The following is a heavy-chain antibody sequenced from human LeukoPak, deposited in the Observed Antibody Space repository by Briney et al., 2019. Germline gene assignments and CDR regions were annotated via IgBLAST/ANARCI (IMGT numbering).Heavy chain of an antibody. J-gene: IGHJ4*02. Sequence: SETLSLTCAVYGGSFSGYYWSWIRQPPGKGLEWIGEINHSGSTNYNPSLKSRVTISVDTSKNQFSLKLSSVTAADTAVYHCARRLLPESYYFDYWGQGTLVTVSS. D-gene: IGHD3-22*01. CDR2: INHSGST. CDR3: ARRLLPESYYFDY. CDR1: GGSFSGYY. V-gene: IGHV4-34*01.